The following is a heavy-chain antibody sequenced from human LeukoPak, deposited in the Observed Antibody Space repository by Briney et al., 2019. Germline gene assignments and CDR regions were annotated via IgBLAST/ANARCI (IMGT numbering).Heavy chain of an antibody. Sequence: PGGSLRLSCAASGFTFSGSTMNWVRQASGKGLEWVGLIRSKTNSYATAYAASVNGRFTISRDNAKNSLYLQMNSLRAEDTAVYYCARESQVGALDYWGQGTLVTVSS. V-gene: IGHV3-73*01. J-gene: IGHJ4*02. CDR1: GFTFSGST. D-gene: IGHD1-26*01. CDR2: IRSKTNSYAT. CDR3: ARESQVGALDY.